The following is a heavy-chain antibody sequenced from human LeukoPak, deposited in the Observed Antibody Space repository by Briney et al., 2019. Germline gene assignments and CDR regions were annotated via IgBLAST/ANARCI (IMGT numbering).Heavy chain of an antibody. J-gene: IGHJ4*02. Sequence: ASVKVSCKASGYTFTSYYMHWVRQAPGQGLEWMGIINPSGGSTSYAQKFQGRVTMTRDMSTSTVYMELSSLRSEDTAVYYCARARSSWYFDYWGQGTLVTVSS. CDR2: INPSGGST. D-gene: IGHD6-13*01. CDR3: ARARSSWYFDY. V-gene: IGHV1-46*01. CDR1: GYTFTSYY.